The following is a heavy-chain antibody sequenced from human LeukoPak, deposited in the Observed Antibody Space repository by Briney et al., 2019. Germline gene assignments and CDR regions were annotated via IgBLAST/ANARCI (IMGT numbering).Heavy chain of an antibody. J-gene: IGHJ4*02. Sequence: SETLSLTCTVSGGSISSSSYYWGWSRQPPGKGLEWIGSIYYSGSTYYNPSLKSRVTISVDTSKNQFSLKLSSVTAADTAVYYCARDRSSSGRFDYWGQGTLVTVSS. D-gene: IGHD6-6*01. V-gene: IGHV4-39*07. CDR2: IYYSGST. CDR3: ARDRSSSGRFDY. CDR1: GGSISSSSYY.